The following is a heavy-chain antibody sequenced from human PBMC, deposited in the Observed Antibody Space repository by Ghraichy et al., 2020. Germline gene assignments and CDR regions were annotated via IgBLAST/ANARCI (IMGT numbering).Heavy chain of an antibody. CDR1: GFTFDTHA. Sequence: GGSLRLSCTASGFTFDTHAMSWVRQAPGKGLEWVSGISGSGDNTYYADSVKGRFTISRDNSRNTVSLQMKNLRAEDTAIYYCAKASGSTFDYWGRGSLVTVSS. D-gene: IGHD2-15*01. CDR2: ISGSGDNT. V-gene: IGHV3-23*01. CDR3: AKASGSTFDY. J-gene: IGHJ4*02.